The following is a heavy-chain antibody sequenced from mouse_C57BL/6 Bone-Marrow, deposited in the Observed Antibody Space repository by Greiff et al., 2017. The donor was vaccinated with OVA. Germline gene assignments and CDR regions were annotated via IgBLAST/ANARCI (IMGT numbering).Heavy chain of an antibody. D-gene: IGHD2-3*01. CDR3: ARCGWLLNPFDY. CDR2: INPNNGGT. V-gene: IGHV1-26*01. Sequence: EVQLQQSGPELVKPGASVKISCKASGYTFTDYYMNWVKQSHGKSLEWIGDINPNNGGTSYNQKFKGKATLTVDKSSSTAYMELRSLTSEDSAVYYCARCGWLLNPFDYWGQGTTLTVSS. J-gene: IGHJ2*01. CDR1: GYTFTDYY.